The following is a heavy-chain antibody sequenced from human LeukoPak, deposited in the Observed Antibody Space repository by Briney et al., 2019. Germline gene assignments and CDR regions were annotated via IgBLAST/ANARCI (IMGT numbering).Heavy chain of an antibody. V-gene: IGHV1-69*06. CDR2: IIPISGTA. J-gene: IGHJ3*02. CDR1: GGTFSSYA. CDR3: ARGRFGRGAFDI. D-gene: IGHD3-10*01. Sequence: GASVKVSCKASGGTFSSYAISWVRQAPGQGLEWMGGIIPISGTANYAQKFQGRVTITADKSTSTAYMELSSLRSEDTAVYYCARGRFGRGAFDIWGQGTMVTVSS.